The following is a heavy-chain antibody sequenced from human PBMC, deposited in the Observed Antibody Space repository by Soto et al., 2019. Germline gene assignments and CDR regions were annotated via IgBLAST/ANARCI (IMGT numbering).Heavy chain of an antibody. D-gene: IGHD1-1*01. CDR3: VRETQHHWFDP. V-gene: IGHV4-31*03. J-gene: IGHJ5*02. CDR1: GGSISSGGYY. CDR2: IYYSGST. Sequence: SETLSLTCTVSGGSISSGGYYWSWIRQHPGKGLEWIGYIYYSGSTYYNPSLKSRVTISLDTSKTEFSLKLTSVTAADTALYYCVRETQHHWFDPWGEGALVTVSS.